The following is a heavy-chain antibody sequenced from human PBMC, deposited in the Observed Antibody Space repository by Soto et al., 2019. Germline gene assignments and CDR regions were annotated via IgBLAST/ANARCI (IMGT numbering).Heavy chain of an antibody. J-gene: IGHJ4*02. V-gene: IGHV3-7*01. CDR2: IKQDGSEK. D-gene: IGHD2-2*01. CDR3: ARDGVLGYCSSTSCYGGDY. CDR1: GFTFSSYW. Sequence: GGSLILSCAASGFTFSSYWMSWVRQAPGKGLEWVANIKQDGSEKYYVDSVKGRFTISRDNAKNSLYLQMNSLRAEDTAVYYCARDGVLGYCSSTSCYGGDYWGQGTLVTVSS.